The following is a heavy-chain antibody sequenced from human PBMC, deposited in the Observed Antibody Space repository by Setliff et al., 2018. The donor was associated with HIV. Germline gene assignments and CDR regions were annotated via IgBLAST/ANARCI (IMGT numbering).Heavy chain of an antibody. D-gene: IGHD4-17*01. V-gene: IGHV4-34*11. J-gene: IGHJ4*02. CDR1: GGPLTDHY. CDR2: IYYSGST. CDR3: AAFFVTPLMTQDF. Sequence: PSETLSLTCAVHGGPLTDHYWSWIRQPPGKGLEWIGSIYYSGSTNYNPSLKSRVTISRDPSTKQFSLKMTSMTAADTAVYYCAAFFVTPLMTQDFWGQGTLVTVSS.